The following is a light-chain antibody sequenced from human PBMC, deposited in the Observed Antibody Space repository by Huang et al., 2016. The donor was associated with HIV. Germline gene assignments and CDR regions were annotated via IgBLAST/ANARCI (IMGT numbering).Light chain of an antibody. J-gene: IGKJ4*01. CDR1: RSVSTN. CDR2: GSS. CDR3: HQYNNWLLS. V-gene: IGKV3-15*01. Sequence: EIVMTQSPATLSVSPGQRVTLSCRANRSVSTNLAWYQQRPGQAPRLLIYGSSTRAPGIPARFSGSGSGTDFSLTISSLQSEDFALYYCHQYNNWLLSFGGGTRV.